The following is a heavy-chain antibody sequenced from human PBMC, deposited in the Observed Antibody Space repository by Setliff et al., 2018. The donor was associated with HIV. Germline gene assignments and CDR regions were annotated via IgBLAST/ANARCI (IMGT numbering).Heavy chain of an antibody. CDR2: IYWNNNK. CDR3: AYSGRQLRGPYFDF. D-gene: IGHD1-1*01. J-gene: IGHJ4*02. CDR1: GLSLSTSGVG. V-gene: IGHV2-5*01. Sequence: SGPTLVNPTQTLTLTCTFSGLSLSTSGVGVGWIRQSPGKALEWLAFIYWNNNKHYSTSLKSRLTVTKDTTKNRVVFTMTNMDPVDTATYYCAYSGRQLRGPYFDFWGQGTPVTVSS.